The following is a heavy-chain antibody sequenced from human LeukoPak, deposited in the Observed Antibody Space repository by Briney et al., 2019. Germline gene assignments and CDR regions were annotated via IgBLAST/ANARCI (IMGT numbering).Heavy chain of an antibody. CDR3: ARGGRYIYASYYGMDV. D-gene: IGHD5-18*01. CDR1: GFTFSSYG. J-gene: IGHJ6*02. CDR2: IWYDGSEK. V-gene: IGHV3-33*01. Sequence: GRSLRLSCAASGFTFSSYGMHWVRQAPGKGLEWVAVIWYDGSEKYYADSVKGRFTISRDNSKNTLYLQMNSLRAEDTAVYYCARGGRYIYASYYGMDVWGQGTTVTVSS.